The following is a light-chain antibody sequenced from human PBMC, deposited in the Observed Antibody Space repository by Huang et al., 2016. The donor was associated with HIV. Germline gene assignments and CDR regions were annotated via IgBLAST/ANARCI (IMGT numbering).Light chain of an antibody. J-gene: IGKJ4*01. CDR1: QSVRTY. CDR2: DAS. V-gene: IGKV3-11*01. Sequence: EIVLTQSPAPLSLSPGERATLSCRASQSVRTYLACYQQKPGQAPRLLIYDASNRAAGSPARFSGSGSGTDFTLTISDLQSEDFAVYYCQQRSAWPLTFGGGTKVEI. CDR3: QQRSAWPLT.